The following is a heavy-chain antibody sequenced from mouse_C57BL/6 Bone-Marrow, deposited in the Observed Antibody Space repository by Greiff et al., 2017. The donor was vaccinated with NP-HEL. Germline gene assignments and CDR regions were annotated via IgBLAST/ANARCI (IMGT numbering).Heavy chain of an antibody. Sequence: EVQVVESGGGLVQPKGSLKLSCAASGFSFNTYAMNWVRQAPGKGLEWVARIRSKSNNYATYYADSVKDRFTISRDDSESMLYLQMNNLKTEDTAMYYCVRPDSNYAMDYWGQGTSVTVSS. CDR2: IRSKSNNYAT. CDR3: VRPDSNYAMDY. CDR1: GFSFNTYA. J-gene: IGHJ4*01. D-gene: IGHD2-5*01. V-gene: IGHV10-1*01.